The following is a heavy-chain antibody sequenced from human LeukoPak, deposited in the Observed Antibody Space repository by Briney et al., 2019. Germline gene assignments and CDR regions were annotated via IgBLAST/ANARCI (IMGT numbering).Heavy chain of an antibody. CDR1: GYTFTSYG. Sequence: ASVTVSFKASGYTFTSYGISWVRQAPGQGLEWMGWISTYNGNTNYAQNLQGRVTMTTDTSTSTAYMELRSLRSDDTAVYYCARVGTRYSYGPPDYFHYWGQGPLVSVSS. J-gene: IGHJ4*02. V-gene: IGHV1-18*01. D-gene: IGHD5-18*01. CDR2: ISTYNGNT. CDR3: ARVGTRYSYGPPDYFHY.